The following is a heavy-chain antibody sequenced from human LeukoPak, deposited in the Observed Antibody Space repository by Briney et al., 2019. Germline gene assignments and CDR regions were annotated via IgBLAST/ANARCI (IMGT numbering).Heavy chain of an antibody. CDR3: ARRLRWLQLLASDY. D-gene: IGHD5-24*01. V-gene: IGHV3-23*01. CDR2: ISGSGGST. CDR1: GFTFSSYG. Sequence: GGTLRLSCAASGFTFSSYGMSWVRQAPGKGLEWVSAISGSGGSTYYADSVKGRFTISRDNSKNTLYLQMNSLRAEDTAVYYCARRLRWLQLLASDYWGQGTLVTVSS. J-gene: IGHJ4*02.